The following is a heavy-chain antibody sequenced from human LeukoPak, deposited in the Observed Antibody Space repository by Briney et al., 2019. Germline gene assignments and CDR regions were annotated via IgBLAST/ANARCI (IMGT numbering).Heavy chain of an antibody. D-gene: IGHD3-10*01. CDR1: GFTFDDYG. J-gene: IGHJ3*02. CDR3: ARVQIGDYYGSGSYKIYAFDI. CDR2: INWNGGST. V-gene: IGHV3-20*04. Sequence: GGSLRLSCAASGFTFDDYGMSWVRQAPGKGLEWVSGINWNGGSTGYADSVKGRFTISRDNAKNSLYLQMNSLRAEDTAVYYCARVQIGDYYGSGSYKIYAFDIWGQGTMVTVSS.